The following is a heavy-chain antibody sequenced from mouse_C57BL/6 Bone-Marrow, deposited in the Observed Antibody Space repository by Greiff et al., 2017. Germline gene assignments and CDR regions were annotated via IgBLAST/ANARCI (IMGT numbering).Heavy chain of an antibody. D-gene: IGHD1-1*01. V-gene: IGHV1-69*01. CDR1: GYTFTSYW. CDR2: IDPSDSYT. CDR3: ARSSNYGSSYQFAY. Sequence: QVQLQQPGAELVMPGASVKLSCKASGYTFTSYWMHWVKQRPGQGLEWIGEIDPSDSYTNYNQKFKGKSTLTVDKSSSTAYMQLSSLTSEDSAVYYYARSSNYGSSYQFAYWGQGTLVTVSA. J-gene: IGHJ3*01.